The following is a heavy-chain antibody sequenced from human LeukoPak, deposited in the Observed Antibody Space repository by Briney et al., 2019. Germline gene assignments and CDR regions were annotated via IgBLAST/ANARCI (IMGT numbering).Heavy chain of an antibody. D-gene: IGHD6-13*01. CDR1: GFTFSDYC. Sequence: GGSLRLSCAASGFTFSDYCMSWIRQAPGKGLEWVSYTSSSSTYTNYADSVKGRFTISRDNAKNSLYLQMNSLRAEDTAVYYCARDGLYSSSWYAFDIWGQGTMVTVSS. CDR3: ARDGLYSSSWYAFDI. V-gene: IGHV3-11*05. J-gene: IGHJ3*02. CDR2: TSSSSTYT.